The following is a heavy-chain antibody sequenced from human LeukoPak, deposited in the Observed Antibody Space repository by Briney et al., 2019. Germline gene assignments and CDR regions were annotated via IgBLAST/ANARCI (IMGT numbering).Heavy chain of an antibody. CDR3: ATGSYYYDGSGSQTTVVGAFDI. Sequence: GGSLRLSCGASGFPFRSYWMDWVRQAPGKGREWVANIKQEGSEMYYVDSVKGRFTISRDNTKNSLFLHMSSLRAEDTAVYYCATGSYYYDGSGSQTTVVGAFDIWGQGTMVTVSS. CDR1: GFPFRSYW. V-gene: IGHV3-7*01. J-gene: IGHJ3*02. CDR2: IKQEGSEM. D-gene: IGHD3-22*01.